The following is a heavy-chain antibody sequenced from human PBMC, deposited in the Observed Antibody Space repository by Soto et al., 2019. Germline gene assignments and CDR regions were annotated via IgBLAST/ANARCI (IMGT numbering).Heavy chain of an antibody. CDR2: IYYSGST. CDR3: AGHHLEPVLLWFGNQRGMWFDP. V-gene: IGHV4-59*01. CDR1: GGSISSYY. J-gene: IGHJ5*02. D-gene: IGHD3-10*01. Sequence: SETLSLTCTVSGGSISSYYWSWIRQPPGKGLEWIGYIYYSGSTNYNPSLKSRVTISVDTSKNQFSLKLSSVTAADTAVYYCAGHHLEPVLLWFGNQRGMWFDPWGQGTLVTVSS.